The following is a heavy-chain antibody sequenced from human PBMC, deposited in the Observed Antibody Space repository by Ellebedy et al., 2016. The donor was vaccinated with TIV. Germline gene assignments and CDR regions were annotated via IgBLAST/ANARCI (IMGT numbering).Heavy chain of an antibody. Sequence: SETLSLTXTVSGGSISSYYWSWIRQPPGKGLEWIGYIYYSGSTNYNPSLKSRVTISVDTSKNQFSLKLSSVTAADTAVYYCARDLMAFDIWGQGTMVTVSS. CDR2: IYYSGST. CDR3: ARDLMAFDI. J-gene: IGHJ3*02. V-gene: IGHV4-59*13. CDR1: GGSISSYY.